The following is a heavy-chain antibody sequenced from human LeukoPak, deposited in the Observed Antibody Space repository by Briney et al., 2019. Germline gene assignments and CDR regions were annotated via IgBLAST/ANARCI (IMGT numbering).Heavy chain of an antibody. CDR2: INSDARST. V-gene: IGHV3-74*01. D-gene: IGHD4-17*01. J-gene: IGHJ3*02. Sequence: GGSLRLSCAASGFTFSNYWMHWVRQAPGKGLVWVSRINSDARSTSYADSVEGRFTISRDNAKNTLYLQMNSLRAEDTAVYYCARGSVTTYPDAFDIWGQGTMVTVSS. CDR3: ARGSVTTYPDAFDI. CDR1: GFTFSNYW.